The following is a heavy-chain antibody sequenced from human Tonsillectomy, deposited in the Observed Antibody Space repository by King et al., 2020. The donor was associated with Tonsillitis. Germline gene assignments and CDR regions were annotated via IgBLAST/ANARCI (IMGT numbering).Heavy chain of an antibody. D-gene: IGHD3-16*01. V-gene: IGHV3-48*01. CDR2: ISSSSSTV. CDR3: ARGGSLSFDY. CDR1: GFTFSNYN. Sequence: VQLVESGGGLVQPGGSLRLSCAASGFTFSNYNMNWVRQAPGKGREWVSYISSSSSTVYYADSVKGRFTISRDNAKNSLYLQMNSLRAEDTAVYYCARGGSLSFDYWGQGTLVTVSS. J-gene: IGHJ4*02.